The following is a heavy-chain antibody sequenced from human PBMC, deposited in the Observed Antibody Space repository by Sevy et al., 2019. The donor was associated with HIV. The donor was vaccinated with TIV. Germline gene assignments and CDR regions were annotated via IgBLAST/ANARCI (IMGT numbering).Heavy chain of an antibody. CDR1: GGSFSGYY. CDR2: INNSGST. Sequence: SETLSLTCAVYGGSFSGYYWSWIRQPPGKGLEGIGEINNSGSTNYNPSLTSRITISVDTSKNQFSLKLSSVTAADTAVYYCARGGIAAAGTYDYWGQGTLVTVSS. V-gene: IGHV4-34*01. D-gene: IGHD6-13*01. J-gene: IGHJ4*02. CDR3: ARGGIAAAGTYDY.